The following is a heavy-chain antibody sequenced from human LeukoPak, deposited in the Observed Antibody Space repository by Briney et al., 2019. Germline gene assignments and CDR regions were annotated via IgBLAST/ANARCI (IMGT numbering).Heavy chain of an antibody. CDR3: ARDAIDSSGFDFDY. J-gene: IGHJ4*02. CDR1: GYTFSNYG. Sequence: ASVKVSCKASGYTFSNYGISWVRQAPGQGLEWMGWISAYNGNTNYAQKLQGRVTMTIDTSTSTAYMELRSLRSDDTAVYYCARDAIDSSGFDFDYWGQGTLVTVSS. CDR2: ISAYNGNT. D-gene: IGHD3-22*01. V-gene: IGHV1-18*01.